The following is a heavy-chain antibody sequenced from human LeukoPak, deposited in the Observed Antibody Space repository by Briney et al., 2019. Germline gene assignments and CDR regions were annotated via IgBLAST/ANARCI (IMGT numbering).Heavy chain of an antibody. CDR3: ARRLTQGSIDY. Sequence: SETLSLTCTVSGGSISSSSYSWGWIRQPPGKGLEWIGSIYYSGSTYYNPSLKSRVTISVDTSKNQFSLKLSSVTAADTAVYYCARRLTQGSIDYWGQGTLVTVSS. J-gene: IGHJ4*02. D-gene: IGHD1-26*01. CDR1: GGSISSSSYS. V-gene: IGHV4-39*01. CDR2: IYYSGST.